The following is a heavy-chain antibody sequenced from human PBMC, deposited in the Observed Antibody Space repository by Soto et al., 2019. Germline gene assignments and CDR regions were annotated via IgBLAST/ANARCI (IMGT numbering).Heavy chain of an antibody. CDR3: ARAAIHGSSWYFWFDP. Sequence: ASVKVSCKTSGGTFSSHAIDWVRQAPGQGLEWMGGIIPMFGTTNYAQKFKGRVTISADESTSTAYMELSSLRSEDAAVYYCARAAIHGSSWYFWFDPWGQGTLVTVSS. J-gene: IGHJ5*02. V-gene: IGHV1-69*13. CDR2: IIPMFGTT. D-gene: IGHD6-13*01. CDR1: GGTFSSHA.